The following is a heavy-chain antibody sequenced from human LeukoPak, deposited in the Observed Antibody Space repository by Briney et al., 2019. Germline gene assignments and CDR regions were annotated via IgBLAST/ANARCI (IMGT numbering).Heavy chain of an antibody. J-gene: IGHJ4*02. CDR3: AKGGRDYGDSSGTD. Sequence: VSVKVSCKASGYTFISYYMYWVRQAPGQGLEWMGIINPSGGSTTYAQMFQGRVILTRDTSTRTVYMELYSLRSEDTAVYYCAKGGRDYGDSSGTDWGQGTLVTVSS. CDR1: GYTFISYY. V-gene: IGHV1-46*01. D-gene: IGHD4-23*01. CDR2: INPSGGST.